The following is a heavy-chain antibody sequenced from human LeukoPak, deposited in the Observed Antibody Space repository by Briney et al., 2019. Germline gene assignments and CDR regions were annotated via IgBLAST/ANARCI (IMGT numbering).Heavy chain of an antibody. J-gene: IGHJ2*01. D-gene: IGHD2-21*01. CDR1: GDSVSSNSVA. CDR3: ARWHHSGRHFDL. V-gene: IGHV6-1*01. CDR2: TYYLSKWYN. Sequence: TSQTLSLTCAVSGDSVSSNSVAWSWIRQSPSRGLEWLGRTYYLSKWYNEYAVSVKSRITINADTSRNQFFLQLISVTTEDTALYFSARWHHSGRHFDLWGRGTLVTVSS.